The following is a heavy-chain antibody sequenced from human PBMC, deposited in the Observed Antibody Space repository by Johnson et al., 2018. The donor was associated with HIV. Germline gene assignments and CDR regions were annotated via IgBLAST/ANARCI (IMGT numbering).Heavy chain of an antibody. J-gene: IGHJ3*02. D-gene: IGHD2-8*01. V-gene: IGHV3-30-3*01. CDR3: AKGRVYADPDDAFDI. CDR2: ISYDGSNK. CDR1: GFTFSNYA. Sequence: QVQLVESGGGVVQPGRSLRLSCAASGFTFSNYAMHWVRQAPGKGLEWVAVISYDGSNKYYADSVKGRFTISRDNSKNTLSLQMNSLRAEDTAVYYCAKGRVYADPDDAFDIWGQGTMVTVSS.